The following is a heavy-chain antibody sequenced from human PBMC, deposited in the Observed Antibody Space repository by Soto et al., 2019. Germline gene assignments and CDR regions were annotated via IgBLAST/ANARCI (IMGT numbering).Heavy chain of an antibody. CDR3: AKVGYCSSTSCPIDY. V-gene: IGHV3-23*01. J-gene: IGHJ4*02. Sequence: GGSLRLSCAASGFTFSSYAMSRVRQAPGKGLEWVSAISGSGGSTYYADSVKGRFTISRDNSKNTLYLQMNSLRAEDTAVYYCAKVGYCSSTSCPIDYWGQGTLVTVSS. CDR2: ISGSGGST. CDR1: GFTFSSYA. D-gene: IGHD2-2*01.